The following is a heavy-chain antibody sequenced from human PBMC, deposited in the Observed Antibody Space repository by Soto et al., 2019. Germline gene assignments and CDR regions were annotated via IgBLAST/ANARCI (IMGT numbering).Heavy chain of an antibody. D-gene: IGHD2-15*01. J-gene: IGHJ4*02. CDR2: VYPRDSDT. Sequence: PGESLKMSCEASGYICIDYCIGWVLQMPGKGLEWMGIVYPRDSDTRYSPSFQGQVTISADRSTGTAFLQWRSLKASDTALYYCARPPLPGYSIHFNSWGQGTLVTVSS. CDR1: GYICIDYC. V-gene: IGHV5-51*01. CDR3: ARPPLPGYSIHFNS.